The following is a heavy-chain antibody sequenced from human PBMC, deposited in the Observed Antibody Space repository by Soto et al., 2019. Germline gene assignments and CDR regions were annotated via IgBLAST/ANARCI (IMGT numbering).Heavy chain of an antibody. CDR1: GFTFSSYG. CDR2: IWYDGSNK. Sequence: GGSLRLSCAASGFTFSSYGMHWVRQAPGKGLEWVAVIWYDGSNKYYADSVKGRFTISRDNSKNTLYLQMNSLRAEDTAVYYCARDHFGAPFTWDYYGMDVWGQGTTVTVSS. CDR3: ARDHFGAPFTWDYYGMDV. D-gene: IGHD3-3*01. V-gene: IGHV3-33*01. J-gene: IGHJ6*02.